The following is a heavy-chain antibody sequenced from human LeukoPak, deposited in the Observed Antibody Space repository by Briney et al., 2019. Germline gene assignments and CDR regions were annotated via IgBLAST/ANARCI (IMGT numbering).Heavy chain of an antibody. CDR3: AKNYYGGSVYSPADY. D-gene: IGHD3-22*01. CDR2: ISYDGTNK. J-gene: IGHJ4*02. V-gene: IGHV3-30*18. Sequence: PGRSLRLSCAASGFTFSSYGMHWVRQAPGKGLEWVAVISYDGTNKYYADSVKGRLTISRDNSKNTLFLQMNSLRAEDTAVYYCAKNYYGGSVYSPADYWGQGTLVTVSS. CDR1: GFTFSSYG.